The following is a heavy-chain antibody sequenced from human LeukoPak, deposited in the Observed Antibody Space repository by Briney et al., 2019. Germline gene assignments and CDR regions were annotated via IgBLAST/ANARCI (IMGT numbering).Heavy chain of an antibody. V-gene: IGHV5-51*01. CDR3: ARYPSYGGYGY. Sequence: GESLQISCKGSGYSFTSYWIGWMRQMPGKGLEWMGIIYPGDPDTRYSPSFQGQVTISADKSISTAYLQWSSLKASDTAMYYCARYPSYGGYGYWGQGTLVTVSS. J-gene: IGHJ4*02. CDR1: GYSFTSYW. D-gene: IGHD5-12*01. CDR2: IYPGDPDT.